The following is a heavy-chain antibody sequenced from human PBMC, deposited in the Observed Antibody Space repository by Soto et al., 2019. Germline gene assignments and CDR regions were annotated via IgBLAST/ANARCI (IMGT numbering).Heavy chain of an antibody. D-gene: IGHD3-10*01. Sequence: GGSLRLSCAACGVTFSGSAMHWVRQASGKGLEWVGRIRSKANSYATAYAASVKGRFTISRDDSKNTAYLQMNSLKTEDTAVYYCTRLNYPNAFDIWGQGTMVTVSS. V-gene: IGHV3-73*01. J-gene: IGHJ3*02. CDR3: TRLNYPNAFDI. CDR2: IRSKANSYAT. CDR1: GVTFSGSA.